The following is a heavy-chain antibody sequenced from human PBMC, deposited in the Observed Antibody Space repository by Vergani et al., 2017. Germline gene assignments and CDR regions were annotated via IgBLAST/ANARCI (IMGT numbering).Heavy chain of an antibody. J-gene: IGHJ3*02. Sequence: QVQLVESGGGVVQPGRSLRLSCAASGFTFSSYGMHWVRQAPGNGLEWVAVIWYDGSNKYYADSVKGRFTISRDNSKNTLYLQMNSLRAEDTAVYYCARDGYDKAFDIWGQGTMVTVSS. D-gene: IGHD5-12*01. V-gene: IGHV3-33*01. CDR3: ARDGYDKAFDI. CDR1: GFTFSSYG. CDR2: IWYDGSNK.